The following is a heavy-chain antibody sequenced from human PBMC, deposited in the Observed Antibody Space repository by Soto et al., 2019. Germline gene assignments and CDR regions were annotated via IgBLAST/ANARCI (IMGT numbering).Heavy chain of an antibody. D-gene: IGHD5-12*01. Sequence: SGLNFSNYAMRRISKEKGKGLEWVAAISDDGSNTYYADSVKGRFTISRDNSKNTLYLQMNSLRAEDTAVYYCARVSIGFSNSGYDFFGFDIWGQGTMVSVSS. J-gene: IGHJ3*02. CDR1: GLNFSNYA. V-gene: IGHV3-30-3*01. CDR3: ARVSIGFSNSGYDFFGFDI. CDR2: ISDDGSNT.